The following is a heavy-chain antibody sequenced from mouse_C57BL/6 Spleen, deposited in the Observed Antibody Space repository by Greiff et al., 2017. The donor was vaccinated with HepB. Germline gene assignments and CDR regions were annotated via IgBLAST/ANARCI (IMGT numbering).Heavy chain of an antibody. CDR1: GFTFSDYG. CDR2: ISSGSSTI. Sequence: EVMLVESGGGLVKPGGSLKLSCAASGFTFSDYGMHWVRLAPEKGLEWVAYISSGSSTIYYADTVKGRFTISRDNAKNTLFLQMTSLRSEDTAMYYCARETYYGSSYDWFAYWSQGTLVTVSA. CDR3: ARETYYGSSYDWFAY. V-gene: IGHV5-17*01. D-gene: IGHD1-1*01. J-gene: IGHJ3*01.